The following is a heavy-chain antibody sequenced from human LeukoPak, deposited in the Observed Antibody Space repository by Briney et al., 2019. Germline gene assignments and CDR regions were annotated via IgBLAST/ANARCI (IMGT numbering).Heavy chain of an antibody. J-gene: IGHJ6*03. CDR1: GGSISSYY. CDR2: IYYSGST. V-gene: IGHV4-59*01. CDR3: ARRMSSSTSLYYYYMDV. Sequence: NPSETLSLTCTVSGGSISSYYWSWIRQPPGKGLEWIGYIYYSGSTNYNPSLKSRVTISVDTSKNQFSLKLSSVIAADTAVYYCARRMSSSTSLYYYYMDVWGKGTTVTVSS. D-gene: IGHD2-2*01.